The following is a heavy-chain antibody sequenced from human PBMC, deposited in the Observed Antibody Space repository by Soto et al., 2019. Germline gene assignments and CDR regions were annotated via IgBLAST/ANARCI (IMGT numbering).Heavy chain of an antibody. V-gene: IGHV4-59*01. CDR1: GGSISSYY. Sequence: SETLSLTCTVSGGSISSYYWSWIRQPPGKGLEWIGYIYYSGTTYYNPSLKSRVTISVDTSKNQFSLKLSSLTAADTAVYYCARGGSSWPYYFDYWGQGTLVTGSS. J-gene: IGHJ4*02. CDR2: IYYSGTT. D-gene: IGHD6-13*01. CDR3: ARGGSSWPYYFDY.